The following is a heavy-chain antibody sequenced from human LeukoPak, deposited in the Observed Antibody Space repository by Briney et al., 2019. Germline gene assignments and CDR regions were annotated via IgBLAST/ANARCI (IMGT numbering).Heavy chain of an antibody. CDR3: ARESSGWYDDAFDI. CDR1: GFTFSSYA. V-gene: IGHV3-30*04. D-gene: IGHD6-19*01. Sequence: GRSLRLSCAASGFTFSSYAMHWVRQAPGKGLEWVAVISYDGSNKYYADSVKGRFTISRDNSKNTLYLQMNSLRAEDTAVYYCARESSGWYDDAFDIWGQGTMVTVPS. J-gene: IGHJ3*02. CDR2: ISYDGSNK.